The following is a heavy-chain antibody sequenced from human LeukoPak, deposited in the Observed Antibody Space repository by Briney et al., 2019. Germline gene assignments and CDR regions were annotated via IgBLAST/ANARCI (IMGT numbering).Heavy chain of an antibody. D-gene: IGHD2-15*01. CDR3: AGGLVVVVAATPLHYGMDV. Sequence: ASVKVSFKASGGTFSIYAISWVRQAPGQGLEWMGGIIPIFGTANYAQKFQGRVTITADESTSTAYMELSSLRSEDTAVYYCAGGLVVVVAATPLHYGMDVWGQGTTVTVSS. CDR2: IIPIFGTA. V-gene: IGHV1-69*13. J-gene: IGHJ6*02. CDR1: GGTFSIYA.